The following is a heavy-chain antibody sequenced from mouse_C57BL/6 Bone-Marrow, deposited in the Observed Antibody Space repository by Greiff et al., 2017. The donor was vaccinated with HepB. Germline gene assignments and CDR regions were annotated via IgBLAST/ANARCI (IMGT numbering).Heavy chain of an antibody. J-gene: IGHJ4*01. CDR1: GYTFTSYW. CDR2: IHPNSGST. Sequence: VQLQQPGAELVKPGASVKLSCKASGYTFTSYWMHWVKQRPGQGLEWIVMIHPNSGSTNYNEKFKSKATLTVDKSSSTAYMQISSLTSEDSAVYYCARDYYGYAMDCWGHGTSVT. D-gene: IGHD1-1*01. CDR3: ARDYYGYAMDC. V-gene: IGHV1-64*01.